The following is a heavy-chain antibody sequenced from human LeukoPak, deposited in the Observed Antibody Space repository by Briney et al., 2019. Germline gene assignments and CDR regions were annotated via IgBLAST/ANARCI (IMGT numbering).Heavy chain of an antibody. J-gene: IGHJ4*02. CDR1: GYTFTSYG. V-gene: IGHV1-18*01. CDR3: ARGPYYYGSGSSDY. CDR2: ISAYNGNA. D-gene: IGHD3-10*01. Sequence: GASVKVSCKASGYTFTSYGISWVRQAPGQGLEWMGWISAYNGNANYAQKLQGRVTMTTDTSTSTAYMELRSLRSDDTAVYYCARGPYYYGSGSSDYWGQGTLVTVSS.